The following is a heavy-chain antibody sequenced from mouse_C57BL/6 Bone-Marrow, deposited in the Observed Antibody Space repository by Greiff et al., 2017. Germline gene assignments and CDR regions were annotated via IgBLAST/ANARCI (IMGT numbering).Heavy chain of an antibody. Sequence: VQLQQPGAELVRPGSSVKLSCKASGYTFTSYWMDWVKQRPGQGLEWIGNLYPSDSETHYNQKFKDKATLTVDKSSSTAYMQLSSLTSEDSAVYYCANYYRGFAYWGQGTLVTVSA. CDR3: ANYYRGFAY. CDR2: LYPSDSET. D-gene: IGHD2-12*01. J-gene: IGHJ3*01. CDR1: GYTFTSYW. V-gene: IGHV1-61*01.